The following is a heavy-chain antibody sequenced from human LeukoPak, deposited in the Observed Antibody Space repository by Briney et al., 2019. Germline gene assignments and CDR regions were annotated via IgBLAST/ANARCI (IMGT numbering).Heavy chain of an antibody. CDR3: ARIPSSSWTMGAGYYFDY. J-gene: IGHJ4*02. V-gene: IGHV4-30-4*01. D-gene: IGHD6-13*01. CDR1: GGSISSGYHY. Sequence: SQTLSLTCTVSGGSISSGYHYWSWIRQPPGKGLEWIGYISYSGSTYYNPSLKSRVTISVDTSKNQFSLKLSSVTAADTAVYYSARIPSSSWTMGAGYYFDYWGQGTLVTVSS. CDR2: ISYSGST.